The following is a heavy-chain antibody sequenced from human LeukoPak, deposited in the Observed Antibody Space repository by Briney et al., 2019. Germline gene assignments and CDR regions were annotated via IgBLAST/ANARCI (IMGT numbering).Heavy chain of an antibody. CDR1: GFTFSNYA. J-gene: IGHJ4*02. CDR3: ARDTAARRFDY. CDR2: ISSNGVNT. V-gene: IGHV3-64*01. Sequence: PGGSLRLSCAASGFTFSNYAMHWVRQAPGKGLEYVSAISSNGVNTYYANSVKGRFTTSRDNAKNTVSLQMGSLRPEDLAVYYCARDTAARRFDYWGQGTLVTVSS. D-gene: IGHD2-21*02.